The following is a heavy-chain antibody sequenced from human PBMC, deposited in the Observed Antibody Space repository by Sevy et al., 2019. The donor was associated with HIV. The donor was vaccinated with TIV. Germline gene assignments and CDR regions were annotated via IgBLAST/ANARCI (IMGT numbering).Heavy chain of an antibody. D-gene: IGHD3-22*01. V-gene: IGHV1-24*01. CDR3: AVTKDYFDSSGSPFDY. CDR1: GYTLSEFS. CDR2: FDPEDGET. J-gene: IGHJ4*01. Sequence: ASVKVSCKVSGYTLSEFSMHWVRQAPAKGLEWMGSFDPEDGETIYAQNFQGRITMTEDTSTDTAYMGLSSLRSEDTAVFYCAVTKDYFDSSGSPFDYWGQEPWSPSPQ.